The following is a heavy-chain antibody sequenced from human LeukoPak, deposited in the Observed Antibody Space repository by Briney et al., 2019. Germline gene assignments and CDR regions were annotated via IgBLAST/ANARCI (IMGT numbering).Heavy chain of an antibody. Sequence: GASVKVSCKASGYTLTSSYMHWVRQAPGQGLEWMGIINPSGGSTSYAQKFQGRVTMTRDMSTSTVYMELSSLRSEDTAVYYCARGTGIAARRHYYYYYYMDVWGKGTTVTVSS. D-gene: IGHD6-6*01. J-gene: IGHJ6*03. CDR3: ARGTGIAARRHYYYYYYMDV. V-gene: IGHV1-46*01. CDR1: GYTLTSSY. CDR2: INPSGGST.